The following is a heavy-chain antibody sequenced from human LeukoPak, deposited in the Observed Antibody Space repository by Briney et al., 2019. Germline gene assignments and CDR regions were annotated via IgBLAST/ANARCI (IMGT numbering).Heavy chain of an antibody. D-gene: IGHD3-10*01. V-gene: IGHV3-9*03. CDR3: AKEHGSGSLDY. CDR1: GFTFDDYA. Sequence: SGRSLRLSCAASGFTFDDYAMHWVRQAPGKGLEWVSGISWNSGSIGYADSVKGRFTISRDSAKNSLYLQMNSLRAEDMALYYCAKEHGSGSLDYWGQGTLVTVSS. J-gene: IGHJ4*02. CDR2: ISWNSGSI.